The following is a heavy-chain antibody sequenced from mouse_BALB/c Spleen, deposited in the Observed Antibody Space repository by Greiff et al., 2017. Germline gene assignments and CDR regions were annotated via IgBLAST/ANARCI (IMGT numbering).Heavy chain of an antibody. CDR3: ARGREYYGNYWYFDV. J-gene: IGHJ1*01. Sequence: EVKLMESGGGLVKPGGSLKLSCAASGFTFSSYAMSWVRQTPEKRLEWVASISSGGSTYYPDSVKGRFTISRDNARNILYLQMSSLRSEDTAMYYCARGREYYGNYWYFDVWGAGTTVTVSS. CDR1: GFTFSSYA. CDR2: ISSGGST. D-gene: IGHD1-1*01. V-gene: IGHV5-6-5*01.